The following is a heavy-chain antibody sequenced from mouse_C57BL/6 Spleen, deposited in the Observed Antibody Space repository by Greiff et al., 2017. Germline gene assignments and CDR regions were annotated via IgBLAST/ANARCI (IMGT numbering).Heavy chain of an antibody. CDR2: ISSGSSTI. V-gene: IGHV5-17*01. J-gene: IGHJ2*01. CDR3: ARAYYGSSGDW. Sequence: EVKVVESGGGLVKPGGSLKLSCAASGFTFSDYGMHWVRQAPEKGLEWVAYISSGSSTIYYADTVKGRFTISRDNAKNTLFLQMTSLRSEDTAMYYCARAYYGSSGDWWGQGTTLTVSS. D-gene: IGHD1-1*01. CDR1: GFTFSDYG.